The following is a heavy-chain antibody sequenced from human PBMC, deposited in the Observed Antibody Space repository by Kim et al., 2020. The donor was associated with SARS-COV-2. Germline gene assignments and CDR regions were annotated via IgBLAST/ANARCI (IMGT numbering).Heavy chain of an antibody. CDR2: INHSGST. J-gene: IGHJ5*02. CDR3: ARGHGAPYYYGSGTSTLLKIRARFDP. Sequence: SETLSLTCAVYGGSFSGYYWSWIRQPPGKGLEWIGEINHSGSTNYNPSLKSRVTISVDTSKNQFSLKLSSVTAADTAVYYCARGHGAPYYYGSGTSTLLKIRARFDPWGQGTLVTVSS. CDR1: GGSFSGYY. D-gene: IGHD3-10*01. V-gene: IGHV4-34*01.